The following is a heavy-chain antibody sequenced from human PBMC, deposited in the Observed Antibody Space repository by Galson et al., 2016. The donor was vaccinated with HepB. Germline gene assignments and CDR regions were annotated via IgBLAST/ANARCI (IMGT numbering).Heavy chain of an antibody. V-gene: IGHV3-30-3*01. CDR3: ARALTGIVATGGH. CDR2: ISFDETTK. J-gene: IGHJ4*02. CDR1: GFTFSSYT. D-gene: IGHD5-12*01. Sequence: SLRLSCAASGFTFSSYTTHWVRQAPGKGLEWVALISFDETTKYYADSVKGRFTIARDNSQNTLFLQMNSLRGDDTAMYYCARALTGIVATGGHWGQGTLVIVSS.